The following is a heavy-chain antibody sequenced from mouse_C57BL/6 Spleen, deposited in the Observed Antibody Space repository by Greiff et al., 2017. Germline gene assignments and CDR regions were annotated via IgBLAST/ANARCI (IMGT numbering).Heavy chain of an antibody. J-gene: IGHJ1*03. CDR1: GFSLSTFGMG. CDR3: ARIRATTVVDPGYFDV. CDR2: IWWDDDK. Sequence: QVQLKESGPGILQPSQTLSLTCSFSGFSLSTFGMGVGWIRQPSGKGLEWLAHIWWDDDKYYNPALKSRLTISKDTSKNQVFLKIANVDTADTATYYCARIRATTVVDPGYFDVWGTGTTVTVSS. D-gene: IGHD1-1*01. V-gene: IGHV8-8*01.